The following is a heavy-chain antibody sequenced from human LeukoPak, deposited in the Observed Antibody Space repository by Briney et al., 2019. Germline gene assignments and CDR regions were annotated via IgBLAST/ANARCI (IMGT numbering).Heavy chain of an antibody. CDR2: ISYDGSNK. J-gene: IGHJ4*02. CDR3: AKDLRATYSLPDY. Sequence: GGSLRLSCAASGFTFSSYAMHWVRQAPGKGLEWVAVISYDGSNKYYADSVKGRFTISRDNSKNTLYLQMNSLRAEDTAVYYCAKDLRATYSLPDYWGQGTLVTVSS. V-gene: IGHV3-30*04. D-gene: IGHD2/OR15-2a*01. CDR1: GFTFSSYA.